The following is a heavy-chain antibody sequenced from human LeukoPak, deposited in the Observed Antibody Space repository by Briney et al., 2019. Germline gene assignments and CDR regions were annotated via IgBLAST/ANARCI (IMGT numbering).Heavy chain of an antibody. D-gene: IGHD6-19*01. Sequence: ASVKVSCKASGYTFTSYDINWVRQATGQGLECMGWMNPNSGNTGYAQKFQGRVTMTRNTSISTAYMELSSLRSEDTAVYYCARPPSGWFPFYYYYYGMDVWGQGTTVTVSS. CDR3: ARPPSGWFPFYYYYYGMDV. J-gene: IGHJ6*02. V-gene: IGHV1-8*01. CDR2: MNPNSGNT. CDR1: GYTFTSYD.